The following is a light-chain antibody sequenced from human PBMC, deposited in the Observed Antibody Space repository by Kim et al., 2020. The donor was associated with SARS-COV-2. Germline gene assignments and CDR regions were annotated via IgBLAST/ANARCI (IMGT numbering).Light chain of an antibody. CDR2: KAS. CDR3: QQYHGYST. J-gene: IGKJ2*01. V-gene: IGKV1-5*03. Sequence: LSAYGSGPISITCRASQSISGRLAWYQQKPGKAPKVLISKASSLESGVPSRFSGSGSGTEYTLTIYSLQPDDFATYYCQQYHGYSTFGQGTKLEI. CDR1: QSISGR.